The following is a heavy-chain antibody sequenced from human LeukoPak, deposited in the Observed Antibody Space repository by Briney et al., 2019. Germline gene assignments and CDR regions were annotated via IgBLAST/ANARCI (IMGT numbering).Heavy chain of an antibody. CDR2: ISSSSSYI. J-gene: IGHJ3*02. CDR1: GFTFSSYS. Sequence: GGSLRLSCAASGFTFSSYSMNWVRQAPGKGLEWVSSISSSSSYIYYADSVKGRFTISRGNAKNSLYLQMNSLRAEDTAVYYCAREGDLAFDIWGQGTMVTVSS. CDR3: AREGDLAFDI. V-gene: IGHV3-21*01. D-gene: IGHD3-16*01.